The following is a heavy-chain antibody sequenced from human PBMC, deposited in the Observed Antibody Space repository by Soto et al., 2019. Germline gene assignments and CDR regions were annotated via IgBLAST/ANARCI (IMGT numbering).Heavy chain of an antibody. V-gene: IGHV4-34*01. CDR2: IDHSGST. Sequence: QVQLQQWGAGLLKPSETLSLTCAVYGGSFSGYYWSWIRQPPGKGLEWIGEIDHSGSTNYSPPLRSRVTISVHTSKNQFSLKVNSVTAADTAVYYCASFPAIWEQTTFDYWGQGTLVTVSS. J-gene: IGHJ4*02. D-gene: IGHD1-1*01. CDR1: GGSFSGYY. CDR3: ASFPAIWEQTTFDY.